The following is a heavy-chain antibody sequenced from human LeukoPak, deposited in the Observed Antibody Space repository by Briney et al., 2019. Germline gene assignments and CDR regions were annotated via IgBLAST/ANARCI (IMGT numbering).Heavy chain of an antibody. CDR2: ISGDGTET. CDR1: GLIFRNYA. D-gene: IGHD4-11*01. Sequence: GGSLRLSCTASGLIFRNYAMTWVRQAPRKGLEWVSTISGDGTETFYADSVKGRFTISRDNSKNTHYLQVSSLRAEDTGIYYCAKGGHYSFFDYWGQGTLVTVSS. V-gene: IGHV3-23*01. CDR3: AKGGHYSFFDY. J-gene: IGHJ4*02.